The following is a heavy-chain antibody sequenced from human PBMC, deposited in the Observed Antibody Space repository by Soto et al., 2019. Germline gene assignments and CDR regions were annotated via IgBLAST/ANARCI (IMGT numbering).Heavy chain of an antibody. Sequence: SETLSLTCTVSGGSISSSSYYWGWIRQPPGKGLEWIGSIYNSGRTYYNPSLMSRVTISVDTSKNQFSLKLFSVTAADTSLYYCARAVPAAPYYYGMDVWGQGTTVTVSS. V-gene: IGHV4-39*01. CDR1: GGSISSSSYY. CDR3: ARAVPAAPYYYGMDV. D-gene: IGHD2-2*01. CDR2: IYNSGRT. J-gene: IGHJ6*02.